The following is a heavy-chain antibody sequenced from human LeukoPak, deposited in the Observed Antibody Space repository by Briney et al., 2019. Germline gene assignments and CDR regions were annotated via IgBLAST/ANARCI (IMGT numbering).Heavy chain of an antibody. CDR3: AKDPSATIISFDY. Sequence: GGSLRLSCAASGFSVSVNYMSWVRQAPGKGLEWVSAISGSGGSTYYADSVKGRFTISRDNSKNTLYLQMNSLRAEDTAVYYCAKDPSATIISFDYWGQGTLVTVSS. CDR2: ISGSGGST. V-gene: IGHV3-23*01. J-gene: IGHJ4*02. CDR1: GFSVSVNY. D-gene: IGHD5-24*01.